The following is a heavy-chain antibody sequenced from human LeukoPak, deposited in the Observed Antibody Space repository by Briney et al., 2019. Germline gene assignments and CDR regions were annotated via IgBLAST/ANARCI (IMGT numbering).Heavy chain of an antibody. Sequence: PGGSLRLSCAASGFTVCSNYMNWVRQDPGKGLEWVSVLYSGGSTYYADSVQGRFTISRDNTKNTLYLQMQSLRVEDTAVYYCARDDSSGYYRFRFWGQGTLVTVSS. CDR3: ARDDSSGYYRFRF. V-gene: IGHV3-53*01. CDR2: LYSGGST. J-gene: IGHJ4*02. D-gene: IGHD3-22*01. CDR1: GFTVCSNY.